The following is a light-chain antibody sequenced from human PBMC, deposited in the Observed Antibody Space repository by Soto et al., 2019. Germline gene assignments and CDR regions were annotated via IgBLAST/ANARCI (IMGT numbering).Light chain of an antibody. CDR3: QHYGSSPPSWT. V-gene: IGKV3-20*01. CDR2: HAS. Sequence: ETVLTQSPGTLSLSPGERATLSCRARQSVSSSYLAWYQQKPGQPPRLLIYHASSRATGIPDRFSGSGSGTDFTLTINRLEPEDFAVYYCQHYGSSPPSWTFGQGTKVEIK. CDR1: QSVSSSY. J-gene: IGKJ1*01.